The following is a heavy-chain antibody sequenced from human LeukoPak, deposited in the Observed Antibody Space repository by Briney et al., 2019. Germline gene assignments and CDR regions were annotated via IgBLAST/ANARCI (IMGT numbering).Heavy chain of an antibody. D-gene: IGHD3-22*01. J-gene: IGHJ3*02. V-gene: IGHV4-59*08. Sequence: SETLSLTCTVSGGSISSYYWSWIRQPPGKGLEWIGYIYYSGSTNYNPSLKSRVTISGDTSKNQFSLKLNSVTAADTAVYYCARAIYDSSGFYQDYAFDIWGQGTMVTVSS. CDR3: ARAIYDSSGFYQDYAFDI. CDR1: GGSISSYY. CDR2: IYYSGST.